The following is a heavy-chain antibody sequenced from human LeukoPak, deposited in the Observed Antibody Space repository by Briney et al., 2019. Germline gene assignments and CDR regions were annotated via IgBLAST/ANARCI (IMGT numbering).Heavy chain of an antibody. Sequence: GSLRLSCAASGFTFTAYWMHWVRQTPGKGLEWVSSISSSSSYIYYADSVKGRFTISRDNAKNSLYLQMNSLRAEDTAVYYCARDHGASYYFDYWGQGTLVTVSS. D-gene: IGHD1-26*01. J-gene: IGHJ4*02. CDR1: GFTFTAYW. CDR3: ARDHGASYYFDY. V-gene: IGHV3-21*01. CDR2: ISSSSSYI.